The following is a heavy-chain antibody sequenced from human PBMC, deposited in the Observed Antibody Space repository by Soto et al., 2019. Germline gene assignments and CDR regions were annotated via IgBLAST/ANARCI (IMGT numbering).Heavy chain of an antibody. CDR2: ISSSSSYI. V-gene: IGHV3-21*01. J-gene: IGHJ4*02. CDR3: AKGSSSIRGFSY. CDR1: GFTFSSYS. Sequence: GGSLRLSCAASGFTFSSYSMNWVRQAPGKGLEWVSSISSSSSYIYYADSVKGRFTISRDNAKNSLYLQMDSLRAEDTAVYYCAKGSSSIRGFSYWGQGTLVTVSS. D-gene: IGHD6-19*01.